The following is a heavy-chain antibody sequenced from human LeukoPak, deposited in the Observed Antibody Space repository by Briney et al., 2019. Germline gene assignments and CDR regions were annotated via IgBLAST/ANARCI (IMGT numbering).Heavy chain of an antibody. CDR2: SNAGNGNT. V-gene: IGHV1-3*02. J-gene: IGHJ4*02. CDR3: ARDPHSSSWYDY. CDR1: GYTFTSYA. Sequence: ASVKVSCKASGYTFTSYAMHWVRQAPGQRLEWMGWSNAGNGNTKYSQEFQGRVTMTRDTSTSTVYMELSSLRSEDTAVYYCARDPHSSSWYDYWGQGTLVTVSS. D-gene: IGHD6-13*01.